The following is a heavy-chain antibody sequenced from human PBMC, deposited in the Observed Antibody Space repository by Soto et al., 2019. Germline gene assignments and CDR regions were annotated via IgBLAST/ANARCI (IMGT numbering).Heavy chain of an antibody. Sequence: GASVKVSCKASGFTFTSSAVQWVRQARGQRLEWIGWIVVGSGNTNYAQKFQERVTITRDMSTSTAYMELSSLRSEDTAVYYCAADLGVYCSGGSCYSWGNWFDPWGQGTLVTVSS. CDR2: IVVGSGNT. CDR3: AADLGVYCSGGSCYSWGNWFDP. CDR1: GFTFTSSA. D-gene: IGHD2-15*01. J-gene: IGHJ5*02. V-gene: IGHV1-58*01.